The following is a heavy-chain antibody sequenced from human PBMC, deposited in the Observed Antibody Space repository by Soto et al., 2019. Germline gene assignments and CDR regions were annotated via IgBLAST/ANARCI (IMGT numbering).Heavy chain of an antibody. CDR3: ARLKPGGSSWYRPEQDGMPNFDY. D-gene: IGHD6-13*01. J-gene: IGHJ4*02. CDR2: IYYSGST. CDR1: GGSVSSGSFY. V-gene: IGHV4-61*01. Sequence: PSETLSLTCTVSGGSVSSGSFYWSWIRQTPGKGLEWIGYIYYSGSTNYNPSLKSRVTISVDTSKNQFSLKLSSVTAADTAVYYCARLKPGGSSWYRPEQDGMPNFDYWGQGTLVTVSS.